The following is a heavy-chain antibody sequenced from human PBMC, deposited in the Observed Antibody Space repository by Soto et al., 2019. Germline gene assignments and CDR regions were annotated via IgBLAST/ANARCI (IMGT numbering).Heavy chain of an antibody. D-gene: IGHD2-15*01. CDR3: ARTPCLGYCTDGSCYPNYYSGMDV. J-gene: IGHJ6*02. CDR1: GISLSTSGMC. Sequence: SGPTLVNPTQTLTLTCTLSGISLSTSGMCVSWIRQPPGKALEWLALIDWDDDKDYSTSLKTRLTISKDTSKNQVVLTMTNMDPVDTATYYCARTPCLGYCTDGSCYPNYYSGMDVWGQGT. CDR2: IDWDDDK. V-gene: IGHV2-70*01.